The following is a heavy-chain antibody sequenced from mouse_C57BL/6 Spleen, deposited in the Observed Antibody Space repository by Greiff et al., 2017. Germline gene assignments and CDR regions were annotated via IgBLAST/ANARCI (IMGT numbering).Heavy chain of an antibody. CDR1: GYTFTDYN. CDR2: INPNNGGT. V-gene: IGHV1-22*01. J-gene: IGHJ3*01. D-gene: IGHD1-1*01. CDR3: ARERSYYYGSKVPFAY. Sequence: EVQLVESGPELVKPGASVKMSCKASGYTFTDYNMHWVKQSHGKSLEWIGYINPNNGGTSYNQKFKGKATLTVNKSSSTAYMELRSLTSEDSAVYYCARERSYYYGSKVPFAYWGQGTLVTVSA.